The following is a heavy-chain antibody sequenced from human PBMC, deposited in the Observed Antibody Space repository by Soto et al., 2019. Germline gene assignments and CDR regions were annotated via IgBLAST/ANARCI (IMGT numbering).Heavy chain of an antibody. V-gene: IGHV3-11*01. J-gene: IGHJ6*02. Sequence: GSLRLSCAASGFTFSDYYMSWIRQAPGKGLEGVACISSSGSTTYNADSVKGRFTISRDNAKNSLSLQMNSLRAEDTAVYYCARDYCSSTTCPNYGMDVWGQGTTVTVSS. CDR2: ISSSGSTT. CDR3: ARDYCSSTTCPNYGMDV. CDR1: GFTFSDYY. D-gene: IGHD2-2*01.